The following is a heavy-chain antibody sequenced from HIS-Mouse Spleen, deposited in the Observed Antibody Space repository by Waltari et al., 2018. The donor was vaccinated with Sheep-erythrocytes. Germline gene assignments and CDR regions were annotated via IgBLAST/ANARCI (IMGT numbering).Heavy chain of an antibody. V-gene: IGHV3-33*06. CDR2: MWYDGSNK. CDR3: AKDRGYSSSPYFDY. D-gene: IGHD6-6*01. CDR1: GFTFSSYG. Sequence: QVQLVESGGGVVQPGRSLRLSCAASGFTFSSYGMHWVRQAPGKGLEWVAVMWYDGSNKYYADSVKGRFTISRDNSKNTLYLQMNSLRAEDTAVYYCAKDRGYSSSPYFDYWGQGTLVTVSS. J-gene: IGHJ4*02.